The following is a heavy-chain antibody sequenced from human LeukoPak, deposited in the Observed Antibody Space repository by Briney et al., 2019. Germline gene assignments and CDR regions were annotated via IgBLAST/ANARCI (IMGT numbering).Heavy chain of an antibody. V-gene: IGHV4-39*01. D-gene: IGHD2-8*02. J-gene: IGHJ4*02. Sequence: PSETLSLTCTVSVGSISSSRYYWGWIRQPPGKGLEWIGSIYYSGSTYYNPSLKSRVTISVDTSKNQFSLKLSSVTAADTAVYYCARHTWSGYYDYWGQGTLVTVSS. CDR3: ARHTWSGYYDY. CDR2: IYYSGST. CDR1: VGSISSSRYY.